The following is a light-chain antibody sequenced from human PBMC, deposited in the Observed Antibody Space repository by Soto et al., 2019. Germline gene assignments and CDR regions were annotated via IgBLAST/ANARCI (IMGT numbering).Light chain of an antibody. J-gene: IGKJ5*01. V-gene: IGKV1-5*01. Sequence: DIQMTQSPSSLSPSVGDRVTITCRASRSISDWLAWYQQKPGKAPELLIFDASNLKSGVSSRFSGSGSGTEFTLTISSLQPDDFATYYCQQYNSYSDTFGQGTRLEI. CDR1: RSISDW. CDR2: DAS. CDR3: QQYNSYSDT.